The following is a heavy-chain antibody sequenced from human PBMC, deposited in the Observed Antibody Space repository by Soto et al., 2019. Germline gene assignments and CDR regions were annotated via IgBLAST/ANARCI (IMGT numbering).Heavy chain of an antibody. CDR2: INPNSGGT. CDR3: ARASTRITMIVVAPRY. J-gene: IGHJ4*02. D-gene: IGHD3-22*01. Sequence: ASVKVSCKASGYTFTGYYMHWVRQAPGQGLEWMGWINPNSGGTNYAQKFQSRVTMTRDTSISTAYMELSRLRSDDTAVYYCARASTRITMIVVAPRYWGQGTVVTVSS. V-gene: IGHV1-2*02. CDR1: GYTFTGYY.